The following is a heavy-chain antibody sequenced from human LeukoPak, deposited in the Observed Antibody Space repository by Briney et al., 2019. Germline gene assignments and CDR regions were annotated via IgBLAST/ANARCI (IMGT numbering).Heavy chain of an antibody. CDR3: ARDVGVAARSLDY. CDR1: GYTFTRFG. CDR2: ISAYNGNT. J-gene: IGHJ4*02. Sequence: ASVRVSCKASGYTFTRFGISCVRQAPGQGLEWVGWISAYNGNTHYAQKLQGRVTMTTDTSTSTAYMELRRLRSDDTAVYYCARDVGVAARSLDYWGQGTLVTVSS. D-gene: IGHD6-6*01. V-gene: IGHV1-18*01.